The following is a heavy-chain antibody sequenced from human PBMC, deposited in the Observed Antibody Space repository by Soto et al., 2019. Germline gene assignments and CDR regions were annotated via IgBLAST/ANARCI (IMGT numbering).Heavy chain of an antibody. Sequence: GESLKISCKGSGYSFTSYWIGWVRQMPGKGLEGMGIIYPGDSDTRYSPSFQGQVTISDDKSISTAYLQWSGLKASDTAMYCCAGVSEYSSSSGGYWGQGTLVTVSS. V-gene: IGHV5-51*01. CDR3: AGVSEYSSSSGGY. D-gene: IGHD6-6*01. J-gene: IGHJ4*02. CDR1: GYSFTSYW. CDR2: IYPGDSDT.